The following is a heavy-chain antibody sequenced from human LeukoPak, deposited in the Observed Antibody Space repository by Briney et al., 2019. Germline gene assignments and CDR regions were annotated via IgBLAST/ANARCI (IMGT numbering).Heavy chain of an antibody. Sequence: SETLSLTCTVSGGPISSGDYYWSWIRQPPGKGLEWIGYIYYSGSTYYNPSLKSRVTISVDTSKNQFSLKLSSVTAADTAVYYCARSAPDYYDSSGYLAFDIWGQGTMVTVSS. D-gene: IGHD3-22*01. CDR2: IYYSGST. V-gene: IGHV4-30-4*08. CDR3: ARSAPDYYDSSGYLAFDI. J-gene: IGHJ3*02. CDR1: GGPISSGDYY.